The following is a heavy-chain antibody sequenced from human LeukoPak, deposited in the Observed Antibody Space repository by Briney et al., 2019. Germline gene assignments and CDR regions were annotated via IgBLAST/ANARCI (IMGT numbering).Heavy chain of an antibody. D-gene: IGHD2-2*01. V-gene: IGHV1-2*02. CDR2: INPDSGGT. CDR1: VYTFTAYY. CDR3: ARGSSSTSPGNWFDP. J-gene: IGHJ5*02. Sequence: ASVKVSSTASVYTFTAYYMHWVRQAPGQGLEWMGWINPDSGGTNYAQKFQGRVTMTRDTPISTAYMELSRLRSDDTAVYYCARGSSSTSPGNWFDPWGQGTLVTVSS.